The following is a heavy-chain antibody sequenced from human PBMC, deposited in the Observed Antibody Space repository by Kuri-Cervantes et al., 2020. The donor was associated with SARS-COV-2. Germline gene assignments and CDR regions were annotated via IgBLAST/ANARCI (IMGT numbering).Heavy chain of an antibody. CDR2: INHSGST. D-gene: IGHD3-3*01. CDR3: ARAVYDFWSGYFHYYYYYGMDV. V-gene: IGHV4-34*01. Sequence: SETLSLTCAVYGGSFSGYYWSWIRQPPGKGLEWIGEINHSGSTNYNPSLKSRVTISVDTSKNQFSLKLSSVTAADTAVYYCARAVYDFWSGYFHYYYYYGMDVWGQGTTVTVAS. J-gene: IGHJ6*02. CDR1: GGSFSGYY.